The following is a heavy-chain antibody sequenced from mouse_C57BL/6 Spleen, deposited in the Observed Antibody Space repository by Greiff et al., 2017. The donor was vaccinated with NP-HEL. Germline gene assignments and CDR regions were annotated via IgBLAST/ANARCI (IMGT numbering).Heavy chain of an antibody. CDR1: GYTFTSYW. V-gene: IGHV1-55*01. CDR2: IDPASGSN. Sequence: QVQLQQPGAELVKPGASVKMSCKASGYTFTSYWITWVKQRPGQGLEWLGDIDPASGSNHYNEKFKGKATLTVDTSSSTAYMQLSSLTSEYSAVYYCARFPITTVVAPDYWGKGTTLTVSS. J-gene: IGHJ2*01. CDR3: ARFPITTVVAPDY. D-gene: IGHD1-1*01.